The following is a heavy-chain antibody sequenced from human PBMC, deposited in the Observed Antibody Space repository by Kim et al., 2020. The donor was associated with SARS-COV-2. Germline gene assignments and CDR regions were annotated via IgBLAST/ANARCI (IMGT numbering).Heavy chain of an antibody. V-gene: IGHV4-39*01. CDR1: GGSISSSSYY. D-gene: IGHD2-2*01. J-gene: IGHJ4*01. CDR3: ARRPDLVLPDAPFDY. CDR2: IYYSGST. Sequence: SETLSLTCTVSGGSISSSSYYWGWIRQPPGKGLEWIGSIYYSGSTYYNPSLKSRVTISVDTSKNQFSLKLSSVTAADTAVYYCARRPDLVLPDAPFDYWG.